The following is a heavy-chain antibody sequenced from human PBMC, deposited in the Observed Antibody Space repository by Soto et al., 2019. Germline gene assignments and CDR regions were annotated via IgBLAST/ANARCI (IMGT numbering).Heavy chain of an antibody. CDR1: GYTFTSYA. D-gene: IGHD6-6*01. Sequence: GASVKVSCKASGYTFTSYAMHWVRQAPGQRLEWMGWINAGNGNTKYSQKFQGRVTITRDTSASTAYMELSSLRSEDTAVYYCARSSSFSYNWFDPWGQGTLVTVSS. J-gene: IGHJ5*02. CDR3: ARSSSFSYNWFDP. CDR2: INAGNGNT. V-gene: IGHV1-3*01.